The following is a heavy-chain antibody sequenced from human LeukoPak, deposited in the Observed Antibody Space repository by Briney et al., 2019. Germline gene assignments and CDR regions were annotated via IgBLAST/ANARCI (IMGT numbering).Heavy chain of an antibody. J-gene: IGHJ4*02. V-gene: IGHV3-48*03. Sequence: PGGSLRLSCAASGFTFSSYEMNWVRQAPGKGLEWVSYISSSGSTIYYADSVKGRFTISRDNAKNSLYLQMNNLRAEDTAVYYCAREPRSRWLDYWGQGTLVTVSS. CDR2: ISSSGSTI. CDR3: AREPRSRWLDY. D-gene: IGHD5-24*01. CDR1: GFTFSSYE.